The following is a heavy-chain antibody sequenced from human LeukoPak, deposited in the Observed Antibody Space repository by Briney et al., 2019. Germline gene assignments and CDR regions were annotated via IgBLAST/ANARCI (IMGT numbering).Heavy chain of an antibody. J-gene: IGHJ4*02. D-gene: IGHD4/OR15-4a*01. CDR3: ARGAPIYQNGASYIIPRGYFDY. Sequence: GASVKVSCKASGYTFNDYYMHWVRQAPGQGLEWMGWINLKSGGTEYSQKVQDRVALTRDTSINTAYLDFSLRSDDTAVYYCARGAPIYQNGASYIIPRGYFDYWGQGTLVTVSS. V-gene: IGHV1-2*02. CDR2: INLKSGGT. CDR1: GYTFNDYY.